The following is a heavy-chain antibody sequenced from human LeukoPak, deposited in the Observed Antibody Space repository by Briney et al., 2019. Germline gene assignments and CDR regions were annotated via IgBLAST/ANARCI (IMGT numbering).Heavy chain of an antibody. CDR1: GFTFSSYS. CDR3: ARGPYYYGSGSYYSGMYYYYYYMDV. J-gene: IGHJ6*03. D-gene: IGHD3-10*01. Sequence: GGSLRISCAASGFTFSSYSMNWVRQAPGKGLEWVSSISSSSSYIYYADSVKGRFTISRDNAKNSLYLQMNSLRAEDTAVYYCARGPYYYGSGSYYSGMYYYYYYMDVWGKGTTVTVSS. CDR2: ISSSSSYI. V-gene: IGHV3-21*01.